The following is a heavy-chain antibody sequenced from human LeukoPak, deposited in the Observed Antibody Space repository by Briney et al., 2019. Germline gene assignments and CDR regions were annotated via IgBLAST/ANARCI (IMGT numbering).Heavy chain of an antibody. CDR2: IYAGVST. CDR3: ATTTPYGSGRQRTGKYYFQY. D-gene: IGHD3-10*01. CDR1: GFTVGTNY. J-gene: IGHJ4*02. V-gene: IGHV3-53*01. Sequence: PGESLRLSCAASGFTVGTNYMSWVRQAPGKGLEWVSTIYAGVSTYYADSVKGRFTISRDSSKNTLYFQMKSLRAEDTAVYYCATTTPYGSGRQRTGKYYFQYWGQGTLVTVSS.